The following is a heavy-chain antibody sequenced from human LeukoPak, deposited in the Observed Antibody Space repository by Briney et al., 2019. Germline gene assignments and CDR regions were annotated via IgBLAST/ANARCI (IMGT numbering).Heavy chain of an antibody. CDR1: GFTVSSNY. V-gene: IGHV3-53*01. CDR2: IHKSAIT. D-gene: IGHD3-10*01. J-gene: IGHJ4*02. Sequence: GGSLRLSYAASGFTVSSNYMTWVRQAPGKGLEWVSVIHKSAITYYADTVKGQFTISRDNSKNTLYLQMNSLRAEDTAVYYCARAKPKNMVRGLIMRRESRYYFDYWGQGTLVTVSS. CDR3: ARAKPKNMVRGLIMRRESRYYFDY.